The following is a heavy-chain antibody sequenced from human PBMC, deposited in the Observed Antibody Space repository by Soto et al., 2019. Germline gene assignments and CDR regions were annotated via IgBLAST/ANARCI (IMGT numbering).Heavy chain of an antibody. Sequence: QLQLQESGPGLVKPSETLSLTCTVSGGSISSSSYYWGWIRQPPGKGLEWIGSIYYSGSTYYNPSLKSRVTISVDTSKNQFSLKLSSVTAADTAVYYCARQPPIQPIVVVVAAISDWGQGTLVTVSS. CDR3: ARQPPIQPIVVVVAAISD. V-gene: IGHV4-39*01. J-gene: IGHJ4*02. D-gene: IGHD2-15*01. CDR2: IYYSGST. CDR1: GGSISSSSYY.